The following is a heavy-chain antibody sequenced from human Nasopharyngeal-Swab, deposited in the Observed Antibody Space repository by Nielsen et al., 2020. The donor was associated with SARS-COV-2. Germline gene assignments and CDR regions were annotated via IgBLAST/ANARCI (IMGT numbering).Heavy chain of an antibody. D-gene: IGHD3-22*01. V-gene: IGHV3-23*01. J-gene: IGHJ4*02. CDR3: AKAQLYYDSSGYRD. CDR2: ISGSGGST. Sequence: GGSLRLSCAASGFTFDGYAIHWVRQAPGKGLEWVSAISGSGGSTYYADSVKGRFTISRDNSKNTLYLQMNSLRAEDTAVYYCAKAQLYYDSSGYRDWGQGTLVTVSS. CDR1: GFTFDGYA.